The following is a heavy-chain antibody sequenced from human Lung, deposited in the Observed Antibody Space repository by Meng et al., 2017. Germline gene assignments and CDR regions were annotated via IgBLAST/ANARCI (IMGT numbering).Heavy chain of an antibody. CDR3: ARGPTTMAHDFDY. CDR2: INHSGST. D-gene: IGHD4-11*01. Sequence: QVQRQQWGAGLVKPSETLSLTCVFSGGSLSDYYWSWIRQPPGKGLEWIGEINHSGSTNYNPSLESRATISVDTSQNNLSLKLSSVTAADSAVYYCARGPTTMAHDFDYWGQGTLVTVSS. CDR1: GGSLSDYY. V-gene: IGHV4-34*01. J-gene: IGHJ4*02.